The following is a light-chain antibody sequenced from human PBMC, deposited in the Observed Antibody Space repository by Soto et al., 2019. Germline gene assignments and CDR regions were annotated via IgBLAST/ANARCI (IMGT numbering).Light chain of an antibody. V-gene: IGKV3-20*01. J-gene: IGKJ4*01. CDR1: QSVGSSF. CDR3: QQYENSPLT. Sequence: EIVLTQSPDTLSLSPGERATLSCRASQSVGSSFLAWYQQKPGQAPRLLIYRTSTRATGIPDRFTGSGSGTDFTLTISRLDPEDFAVYYCQQYENSPLTFGGGTKVEIK. CDR2: RTS.